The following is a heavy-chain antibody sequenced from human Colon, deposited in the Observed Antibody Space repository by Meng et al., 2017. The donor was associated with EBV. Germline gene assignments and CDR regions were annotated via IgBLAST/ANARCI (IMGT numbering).Heavy chain of an antibody. Sequence: VQLVEAGGVFVPPGASLRLSCAASGYTFTTSAVHWVRQASGKGLEWVGRITTKASNYATAYVASVEGRFTVSRDDSTNTAYLRMNSPKTEDTAVYYCTNLDYWGQGILVTVSS. V-gene: IGHV3-73*02. CDR3: TNLDY. CDR2: ITTKASNYAT. J-gene: IGHJ4*02. CDR1: GYTFTTSA.